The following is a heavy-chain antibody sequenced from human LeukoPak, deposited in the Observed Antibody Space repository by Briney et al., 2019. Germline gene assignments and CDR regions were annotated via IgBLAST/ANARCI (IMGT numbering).Heavy chain of an antibody. CDR2: ISSNGGST. Sequence: PGGSLRLSCAASGFTFSSYAMHWVRQAPGKGLEYVSAISSNGGSTYYANSVKGRFTISRDNSKNTLYLQMNSLRAEDTAVYYCAKNVLLWFGELLSPPYYFDYWGQGTLVTVSS. V-gene: IGHV3-64*01. CDR3: AKNVLLWFGELLSPPYYFDY. CDR1: GFTFSSYA. D-gene: IGHD3-10*01. J-gene: IGHJ4*02.